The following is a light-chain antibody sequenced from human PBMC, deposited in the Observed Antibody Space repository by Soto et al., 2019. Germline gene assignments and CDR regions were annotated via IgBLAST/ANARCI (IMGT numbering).Light chain of an antibody. CDR3: HQYNTWWT. V-gene: IGKV3-15*01. Sequence: EIVMTQSPATLSVSPGERATLSCRASQSVSNNLAWYQKKPGQAPRLLIYGASTMATGIPVRFRGSGSGTEFTLTISSLQSEDFAVYYCHQYNTWWTFGQGTRVDIK. CDR1: QSVSNN. CDR2: GAS. J-gene: IGKJ1*01.